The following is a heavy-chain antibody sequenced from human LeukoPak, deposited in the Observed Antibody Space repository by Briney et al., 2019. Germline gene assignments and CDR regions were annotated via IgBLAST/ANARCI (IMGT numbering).Heavy chain of an antibody. Sequence: GGSLRLSCAASGFTFTNYGIHWVRQAPGKGLEWVAFIRYDGTNKYYADSVKGRFTISRDNSKNTLYLQMSSLRTEDTAVYYCAKGGYGGDINYYYYYMDVWGKGTTVTISS. D-gene: IGHD4/OR15-4a*01. V-gene: IGHV3-30*02. CDR1: GFTFTNYG. CDR2: IRYDGTNK. J-gene: IGHJ6*03. CDR3: AKGGYGGDINYYYYYMDV.